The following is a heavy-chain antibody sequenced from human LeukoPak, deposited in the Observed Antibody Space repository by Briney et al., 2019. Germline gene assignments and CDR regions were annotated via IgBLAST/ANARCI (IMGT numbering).Heavy chain of an antibody. CDR3: ARVRGARGYSSSSFDY. Sequence: ASVKVSCKASGYTFTGYYIHWVRQAPGQGLEWMGWINPNSGGTNYAQKFQGRVTMTRDTSISTAYMELSRLRSDDTAVYYCARVRGARGYSSSSFDYWGQGTLVTVSS. V-gene: IGHV1-2*02. D-gene: IGHD6-6*01. CDR1: GYTFTGYY. CDR2: INPNSGGT. J-gene: IGHJ4*02.